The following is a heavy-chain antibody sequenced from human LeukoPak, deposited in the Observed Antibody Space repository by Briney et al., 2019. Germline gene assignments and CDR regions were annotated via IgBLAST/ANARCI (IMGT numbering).Heavy chain of an antibody. J-gene: IGHJ4*02. V-gene: IGHV4-30-2*01. Sequence: SETLSLTCTVSGGSVSSSGYYWSWIRQPPGKGLEWIGYIYHSGSTDYNPSLKSRVTISVDKSKNQFSLKLSSVTAADTAVYYCARLGSYGWSSDYWGQGTLVTVSS. CDR1: GGSVSSSGYY. D-gene: IGHD5-18*01. CDR2: IYHSGST. CDR3: ARLGSYGWSSDY.